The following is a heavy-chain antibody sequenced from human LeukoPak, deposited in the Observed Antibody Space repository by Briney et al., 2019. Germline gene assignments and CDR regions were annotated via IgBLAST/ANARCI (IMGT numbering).Heavy chain of an antibody. V-gene: IGHV1-69*04. D-gene: IGHD1-26*01. CDR3: AREHSGNYHGHY. J-gene: IGHJ4*02. CDR2: IIPILGIA. CDR1: GGTFISYT. Sequence: SVKVSCKASGGTFISYTISWVRQAPGQGRERMGKIIPILGIANYAQNFQGRVTITADKSTSTAYMELCSLRSGDTAVYYCAREHSGNYHGHYWGQGTLVTVSS.